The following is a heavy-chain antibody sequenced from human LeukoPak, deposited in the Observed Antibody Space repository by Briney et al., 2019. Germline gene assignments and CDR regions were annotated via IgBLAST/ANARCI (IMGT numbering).Heavy chain of an antibody. CDR1: GFTFSNYA. J-gene: IGHJ4*02. Sequence: GGSLRLSCAASGFTFSNYAMNWVRQAPEKGPEWVSGVSNSGGSTYYADSVKGRFTISRDNSKNTLYLQMNSLRAEDTAVYYCARRKYSSGSVDYFDYWGQGTLVTVSS. D-gene: IGHD6-19*01. CDR3: ARRKYSSGSVDYFDY. CDR2: VSNSGGST. V-gene: IGHV3-23*01.